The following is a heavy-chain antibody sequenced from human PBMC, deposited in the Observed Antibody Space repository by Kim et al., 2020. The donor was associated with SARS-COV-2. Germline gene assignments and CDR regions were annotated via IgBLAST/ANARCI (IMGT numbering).Heavy chain of an antibody. Sequence: GGSLRLSCAASGLAFSSFAMSWVRQAPGKGLEWVSSISGSGSSTHYADYVKGRFTISRDNSKNTLYLQMNSLRAEDTAIYYCAKDYYYDSIRDPFDIWGQGTMVTVSS. CDR3: AKDYYYDSIRDPFDI. CDR2: ISGSGSST. D-gene: IGHD3-22*01. CDR1: GLAFSSFA. V-gene: IGHV3-23*01. J-gene: IGHJ3*02.